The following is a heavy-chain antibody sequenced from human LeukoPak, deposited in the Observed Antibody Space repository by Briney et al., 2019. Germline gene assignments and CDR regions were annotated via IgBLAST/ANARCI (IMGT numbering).Heavy chain of an antibody. CDR1: GYTFTCYY. J-gene: IGHJ4*02. V-gene: IGHV1-46*01. CDR2: INPSGGST. CDR3: ARGEQQLVLSDY. Sequence: GASVKVSCKASGYTFTCYYMHWVRQAPGQGLEWMGIINPSGGSTSYAQKFQGRVTMTRDMSTSTVYMELSRLRSDDTAVYYCARGEQQLVLSDYWGQGTLVTVSS. D-gene: IGHD6-13*01.